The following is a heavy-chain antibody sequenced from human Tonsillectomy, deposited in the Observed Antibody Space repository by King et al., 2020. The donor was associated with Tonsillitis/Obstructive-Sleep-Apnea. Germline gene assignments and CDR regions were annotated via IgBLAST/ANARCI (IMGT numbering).Heavy chain of an antibody. CDR1: GGSISSYY. D-gene: IGHD2-15*01. Sequence: VQLQESGPGLVKPSETLSLTCTFSGGSISSYYWSWIRQPPGKGLEWIGYIYYSGSTNYNPSLKRRVTISVDTSKNQFSLKLSSVTAAETAVYYCARDMVLAAGGDAFDLWGQGTMVTVSS. CDR2: IYYSGST. CDR3: ARDMVLAAGGDAFDL. V-gene: IGHV4-59*01. J-gene: IGHJ3*01.